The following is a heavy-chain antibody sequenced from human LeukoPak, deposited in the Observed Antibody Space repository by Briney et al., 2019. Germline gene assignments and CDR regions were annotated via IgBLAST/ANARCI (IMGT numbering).Heavy chain of an antibody. D-gene: IGHD2-2*01. CDR1: VFTVSSKD. CDR3: ARGHYSNRL. V-gene: IGHV3-66*01. CDR2: IYIDGGT. Sequence: GGSLRLSCAASVFTVSSKDMSWVRQAPGKGLEWVSVIYIDGGTYYADSVKGRFTISRDNSKTTLLLQMNSLRAEDTAVYYCARGHYSNRLGGQGTLVTVSS. J-gene: IGHJ4*02.